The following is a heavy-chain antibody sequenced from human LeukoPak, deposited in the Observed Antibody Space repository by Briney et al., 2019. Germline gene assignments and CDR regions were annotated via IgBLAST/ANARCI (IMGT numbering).Heavy chain of an antibody. J-gene: IGHJ4*02. V-gene: IGHV4-39*07. CDR1: GGSISSSSYY. Sequence: SETLSLTCTVSGGSISSSSYYWGWIRQPPGKGLEWIGSIYYSGSTYYNPSLKSRVTISVDTSKNQFSLKLSSVTAADTAVYYCARSAAPNYYDSSHYFDYWGQGTLVTVSS. CDR3: ARSAAPNYYDSSHYFDY. D-gene: IGHD3-22*01. CDR2: IYYSGST.